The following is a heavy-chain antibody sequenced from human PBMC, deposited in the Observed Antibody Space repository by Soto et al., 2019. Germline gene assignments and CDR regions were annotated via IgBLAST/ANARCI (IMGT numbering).Heavy chain of an antibody. J-gene: IGHJ3*02. CDR2: ISYDGSNK. V-gene: IGHV3-30*18. CDR3: AKAQTYSSSSGNAFDI. D-gene: IGHD6-6*01. CDR1: GFTFSSYG. Sequence: GGSLRLSCAASGFTFSSYGMHWVRQAPGKGLEWVAVISYDGSNKYYADSVKGRFTISRDNSKNTLYLQMNSLRAEDTAVYYCAKAQTYSSSSGNAFDIWGQGTMVTVSS.